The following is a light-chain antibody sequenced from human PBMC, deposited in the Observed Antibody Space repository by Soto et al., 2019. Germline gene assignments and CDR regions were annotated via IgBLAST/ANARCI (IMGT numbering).Light chain of an antibody. CDR3: SSYTSSSTVV. V-gene: IGLV2-14*01. CDR1: RSDVGGYNY. Sequence: QSALTQPSSVSGSPGQSITISCTGTRSDVGGYNYVSWYQQHPGKAPKLMIYDVSNRPSGVSNRFSVSKSGNTASLTISGLQAEDEADYYCSSYTSSSTVVFGGGTKLTVL. J-gene: IGLJ2*01. CDR2: DVS.